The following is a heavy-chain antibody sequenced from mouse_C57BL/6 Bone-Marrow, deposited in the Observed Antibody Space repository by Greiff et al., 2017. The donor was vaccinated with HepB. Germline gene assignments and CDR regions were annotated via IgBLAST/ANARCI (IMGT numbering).Heavy chain of an antibody. CDR1: GFSFNTYA. J-gene: IGHJ3*01. CDR2: IRSKSNNYAT. D-gene: IGHD2-14*01. V-gene: IGHV10-1*01. Sequence: EVKVVESGGGLVQPKGSLKLSCAASGFSFNTYAMNWVRQAPGKGLEWVARIRSKSNNYATYYAESVKDRFTISRDDSESMLYLQMNNLKTEDTAMYYCVRFIGPDWGQVTLVTVSA. CDR3: VRFIGPD.